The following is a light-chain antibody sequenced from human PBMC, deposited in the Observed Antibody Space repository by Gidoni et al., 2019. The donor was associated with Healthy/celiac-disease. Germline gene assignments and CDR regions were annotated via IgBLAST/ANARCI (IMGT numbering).Light chain of an antibody. CDR3: QHWYT. CDR1: QRVSSSY. Sequence: EIVLTQSPGTLSLSPGERATLSCRTSQRVSSSYLPWYQQKPGQAHRLLNDGASSRATGIPYRFSGSGSGTDFTLTISRLEPEYFAVYYCQHWYTFGQGTKLEIK. CDR2: GAS. V-gene: IGKV3-20*01. J-gene: IGKJ2*01.